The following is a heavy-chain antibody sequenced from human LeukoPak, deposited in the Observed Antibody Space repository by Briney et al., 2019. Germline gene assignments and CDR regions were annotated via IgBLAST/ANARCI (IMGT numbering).Heavy chain of an antibody. V-gene: IGHV1-18*01. D-gene: IGHD6-19*01. CDR3: ARDRNSLAVGDLRTLDY. CDR1: GYVFTNFG. CDR2: ISGDNGNT. J-gene: IGHJ4*02. Sequence: RRASVKVSCKASGYVFTNFGVSWVRQAPGQGLEWMGWISGDNGNTNYAQKLQDRVTLTTDTYTHTAYMEPTSLRSGDTAVYFCARDRNSLAVGDLRTLDYWGQGALITVSS.